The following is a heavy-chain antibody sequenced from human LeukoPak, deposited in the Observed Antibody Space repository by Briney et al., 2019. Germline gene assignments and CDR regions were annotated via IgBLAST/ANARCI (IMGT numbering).Heavy chain of an antibody. CDR2: INFNSGGT. Sequence: ASVKVSCKASGYTFTGYYVHWVRQAPGQGLEWMGWINFNSGGTKNAQKFQGRVTMTRDTSISTAYMELSRLRSDDAAVYYCARVGGSYPQYFFDYWGQGTLVTVSS. D-gene: IGHD1-26*01. CDR3: ARVGGSYPQYFFDY. CDR1: GYTFTGYY. V-gene: IGHV1-2*02. J-gene: IGHJ4*02.